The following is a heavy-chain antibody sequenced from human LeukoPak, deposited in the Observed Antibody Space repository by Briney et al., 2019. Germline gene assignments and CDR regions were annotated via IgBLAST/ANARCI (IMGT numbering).Heavy chain of an antibody. Sequence: GGSLRLSCAASGITFSNAWMTWVRQAPGKGLEWVANIKKDGSEKYYVDSVKGRFTISRDNAKNSLYLQLNSLRADDTAVYYCARARSGYYSDYWGQGTLVTVSS. V-gene: IGHV3-7*04. CDR1: GITFSNAW. D-gene: IGHD3-3*01. CDR2: IKKDGSEK. CDR3: ARARSGYYSDY. J-gene: IGHJ4*02.